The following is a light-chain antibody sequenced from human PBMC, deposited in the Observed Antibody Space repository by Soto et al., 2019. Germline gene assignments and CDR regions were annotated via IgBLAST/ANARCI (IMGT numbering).Light chain of an antibody. Sequence: DIQMTQSPSSLSASVGDRFTITCRGSQSISSYLNWYQQKPGKAPKLLIYAASSLQSGVPSRFSGSGSGTDFTLTISSLQPEDFATYYCQQSYSNHQTFSQWTKVDIK. CDR2: AAS. J-gene: IGKJ1*01. V-gene: IGKV1-39*01. CDR1: QSISSY. CDR3: QQSYSNHQT.